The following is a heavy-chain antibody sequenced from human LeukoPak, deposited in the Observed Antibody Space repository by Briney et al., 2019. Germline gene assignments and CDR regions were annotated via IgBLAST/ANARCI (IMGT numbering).Heavy chain of an antibody. Sequence: PGGSLRLSCAASGFTFSNAWMSWVRQAPGKGLEWVGRIKSKTDGGTTDYAAPVKGRFTISRDDSKNTLYLQMNSLKTEDTAVYYCTADLPYCGGDCYHQSLFDYWGQGTLVTVSS. CDR1: GFTFSNAW. CDR3: TADLPYCGGDCYHQSLFDY. V-gene: IGHV3-15*01. J-gene: IGHJ4*02. D-gene: IGHD2-21*02. CDR2: IKSKTDGGTT.